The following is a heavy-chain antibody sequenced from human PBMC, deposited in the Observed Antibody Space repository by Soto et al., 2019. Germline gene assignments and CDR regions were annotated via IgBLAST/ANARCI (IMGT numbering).Heavy chain of an antibody. V-gene: IGHV3-74*01. CDR3: ATGSGWYSPDY. Sequence: EVQLVGSGGGLVQPGGSLSLSCAASGFTFSSNWMHWVRQGPGKGLVWVSRIDNDGSSRDYADSVKGRFTISRDNAKNTLYLEMSSLRAEDTAVYYCATGSGWYSPDYWGQGTLVTVSS. J-gene: IGHJ4*02. CDR2: IDNDGSSR. CDR1: GFTFSSNW. D-gene: IGHD6-19*01.